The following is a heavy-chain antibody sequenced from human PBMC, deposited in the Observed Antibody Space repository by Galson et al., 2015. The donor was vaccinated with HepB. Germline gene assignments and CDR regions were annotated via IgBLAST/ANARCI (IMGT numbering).Heavy chain of an antibody. V-gene: IGHV1-69*04. CDR1: GGTFSSYA. CDR3: ASGGIAAAADDHAFDI. D-gene: IGHD6-13*01. J-gene: IGHJ3*02. Sequence: SVKVSCKASGGTFSSYAISWVRQAPGQGLEWMGRIIPILGIANYAQKLQGRVTITADKSTSTAYMELSSLRSEDTAVYYCASGGIAAAADDHAFDIWGQGTMVTVSS. CDR2: IIPILGIA.